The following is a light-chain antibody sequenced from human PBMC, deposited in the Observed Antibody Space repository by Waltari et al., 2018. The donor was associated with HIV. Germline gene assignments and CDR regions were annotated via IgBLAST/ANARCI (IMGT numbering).Light chain of an antibody. J-gene: IGLJ2*01. CDR3: SSRDSSGHLVV. CDR2: GKN. Sequence: SSEVTQDPAVSLALGQTVRITCQGDTLRSYYASWYQQKPGQAPVLVIYGKNNRPSWIPDRFSGSNSGSTASLTITGAQAEDEADYYCSSRDSSGHLVVFGGGTKLTVL. V-gene: IGLV3-19*01. CDR1: TLRSYY.